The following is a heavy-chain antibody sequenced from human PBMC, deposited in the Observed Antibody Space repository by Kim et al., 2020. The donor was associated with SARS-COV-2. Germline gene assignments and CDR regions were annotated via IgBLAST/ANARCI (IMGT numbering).Heavy chain of an antibody. Sequence: SFQGQVTISADKSTSTAYLQWSSLKASDTAMYYCARHEASSGWYLIYFDYWGQGTLVTVSS. V-gene: IGHV5-51*01. CDR3: ARHEASSGWYLIYFDY. D-gene: IGHD6-19*01. J-gene: IGHJ4*02.